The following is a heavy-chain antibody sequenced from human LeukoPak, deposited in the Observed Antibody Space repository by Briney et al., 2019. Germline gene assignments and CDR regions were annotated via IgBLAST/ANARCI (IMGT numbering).Heavy chain of an antibody. D-gene: IGHD5-18*01. Sequence: GGSLRFSCAASGFTFSSYGMHWVRQAPGKGLEWVAVISYDGSNKYYADSVKGRFTISRDNSKNTLYLQMNSLRAEDTAVYYCAKDLGYSLNYFDYWGQGTLVTVSS. J-gene: IGHJ4*02. CDR2: ISYDGSNK. CDR1: GFTFSSYG. CDR3: AKDLGYSLNYFDY. V-gene: IGHV3-30*18.